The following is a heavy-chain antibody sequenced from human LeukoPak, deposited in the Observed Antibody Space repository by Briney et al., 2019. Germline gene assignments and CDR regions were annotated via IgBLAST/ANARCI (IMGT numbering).Heavy chain of an antibody. J-gene: IGHJ4*02. CDR1: GFTFSSYS. CDR2: ISSSSSYL. D-gene: IGHD1-20*01. CDR3: ARAITGTTAFDY. V-gene: IGHV3-21*01. Sequence: GGSLRLSCAASGFTFSSYSMNWVRQAPGEGLEWVSSISSSSSYLYYADSVKGRFTISRDNAKNSLSLQMNSLRAEDTAVYYCARAITGTTAFDYWGQGTLVTVSS.